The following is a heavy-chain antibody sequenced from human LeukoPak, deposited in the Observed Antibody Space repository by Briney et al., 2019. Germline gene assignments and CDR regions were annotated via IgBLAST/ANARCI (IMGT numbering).Heavy chain of an antibody. CDR1: GGSISSGSYY. CDR2: IYTSGST. V-gene: IGHV4-61*02. CDR3: ARAARPGYWDSTSFDY. J-gene: IGHJ4*02. Sequence: PSQTLSLTRTVSGGSISSGSYYWSWIRQPAGKGLEWIGRIYTSGSTNYNPSLKSRVTISVDTSKNQFSLKLSSVTAADTAVYYCARAARPGYWDSTSFDYWGQGTLVTVSS. D-gene: IGHD6-6*01.